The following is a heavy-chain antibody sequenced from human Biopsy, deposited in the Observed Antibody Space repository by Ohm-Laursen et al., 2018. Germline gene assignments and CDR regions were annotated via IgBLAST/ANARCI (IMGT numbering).Heavy chain of an antibody. Sequence: SDTLSLTCTVSGGSISSYYWTWIRQPAGKGLEWIGRIDASGRTTYTSSLKSRVTITVDRSRDQFSLSLKDVTAADTAVYYCAGIVLGPTNDAFDIWGQGTMVTVSS. V-gene: IGHV4-4*07. CDR2: IDASGRT. CDR1: GGSISSYY. J-gene: IGHJ3*02. D-gene: IGHD1-26*01. CDR3: AGIVLGPTNDAFDI.